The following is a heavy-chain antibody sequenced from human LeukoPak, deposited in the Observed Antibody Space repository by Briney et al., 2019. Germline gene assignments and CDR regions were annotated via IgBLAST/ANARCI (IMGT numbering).Heavy chain of an antibody. D-gene: IGHD3-22*01. Sequence: SETLSLTCTVSGGSISSSSYYWGWIRQPPGKGLEWIGSIYYSGSTNYNPSLKSRVTISVDTSKNQFSLKLSSVTAADTAVYYCARVKNFGSGYYLAVYYFDYWGQGTLVTVSS. V-gene: IGHV4-39*07. CDR1: GGSISSSSYY. CDR3: ARVKNFGSGYYLAVYYFDY. J-gene: IGHJ4*02. CDR2: IYYSGST.